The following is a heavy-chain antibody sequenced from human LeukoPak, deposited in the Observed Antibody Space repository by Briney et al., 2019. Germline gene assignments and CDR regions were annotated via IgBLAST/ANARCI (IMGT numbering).Heavy chain of an antibody. CDR1: GFTFSSYA. CDR3: ARVYSGSNSPPFS. Sequence: PGGSLKLSCAASGFTFSSYAMHWVRQAPGKGLEWVSYISSSSSTIYYADSVKGRFTISRDNAKNSLYLQMNSLRDEDTAVYYCARVYSGSNSPPFSWGQGTQVTVSS. V-gene: IGHV3-48*02. D-gene: IGHD1-26*01. J-gene: IGHJ4*02. CDR2: ISSSSSTI.